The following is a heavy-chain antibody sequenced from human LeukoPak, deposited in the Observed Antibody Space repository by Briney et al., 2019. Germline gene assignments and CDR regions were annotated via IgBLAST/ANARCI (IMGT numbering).Heavy chain of an antibody. CDR2: MNPNSGNT. CDR3: ARGLTGRSSSTAMDV. CDR1: GYTFTSYD. Sequence: ASVKASCKASGYTFTSYDINWVRQATGHGLERMGWMNPNSGNTGYAQKFQGRVTMTRNTSISTAYMELSSLRSDDTAVYYCARGLTGRSSSTAMDVWGKGTTVTVSS. V-gene: IGHV1-8*01. D-gene: IGHD2-2*01. J-gene: IGHJ6*03.